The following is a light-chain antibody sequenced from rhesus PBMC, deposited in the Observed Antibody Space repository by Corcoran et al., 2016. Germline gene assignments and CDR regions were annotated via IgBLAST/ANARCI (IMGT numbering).Light chain of an antibody. CDR2: RAS. CDR3: QQHDNSPYS. Sequence: DIQMTQSPSSLSASVGDRVTITCRASQGISNWLAWYQQKPGKAPKLLIYRASNLEQGAPSRFSGSGSGTDFALTLSSLHPEYIATYYCQQHDNSPYSFGQGTKVEIK. CDR1: QGISNW. V-gene: IGKV1-69*01. J-gene: IGKJ2*01.